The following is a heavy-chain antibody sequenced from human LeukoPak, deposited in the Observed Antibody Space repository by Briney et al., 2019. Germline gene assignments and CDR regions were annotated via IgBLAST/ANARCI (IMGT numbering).Heavy chain of an antibody. CDR3: ARRYYDGSGFYYFDY. CDR2: IYHSGST. D-gene: IGHD3-22*01. CDR1: GGSISSSNW. J-gene: IGHJ4*02. Sequence: SETLSLTCAVSGGSISSSNWWSWVRQPPGKGLEWIGEIYHSGSTNYDPSLKSRVTISVDNSKNQFSLKLSSVTAADTAVYYCARRYYDGSGFYYFDYWGQGTLVTVSS. V-gene: IGHV4-4*02.